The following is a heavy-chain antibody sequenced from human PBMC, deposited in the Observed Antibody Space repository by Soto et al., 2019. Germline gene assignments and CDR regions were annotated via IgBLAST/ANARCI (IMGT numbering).Heavy chain of an antibody. CDR1: GFTFSRYA. D-gene: IGHD3-10*01. Sequence: GSLRLSCAASGFTFSRYAIHWVRQAPGKGLEWVAVISRDGSNKYYVDSVKGRFTISRDNSKNTLYLQMNSLRDEDTAVYYCARSRNSAVADSFDFWGQGTLVTVSS. CDR2: ISRDGSNK. V-gene: IGHV3-30*04. CDR3: ARSRNSAVADSFDF. J-gene: IGHJ4*02.